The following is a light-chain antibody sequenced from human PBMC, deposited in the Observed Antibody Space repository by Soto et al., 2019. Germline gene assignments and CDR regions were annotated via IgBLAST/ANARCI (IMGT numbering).Light chain of an antibody. CDR2: PTS. V-gene: IGKV1-17*01. CDR1: QDIRND. CDR3: LQHHNYPPT. Sequence: DIQMTQSPSSLSASVGDTVTITCRASQDIRNDVGWFQQKPGKAPKRLIYPTSSLQSGVPLRFSGSGSGTEFTLTIGGLQPEDFATYYCLQHHNYPPTFGQGTKVGI. J-gene: IGKJ1*01.